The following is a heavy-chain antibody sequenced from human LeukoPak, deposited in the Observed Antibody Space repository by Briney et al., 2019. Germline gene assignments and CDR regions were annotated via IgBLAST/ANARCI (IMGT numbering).Heavy chain of an antibody. J-gene: IGHJ4*02. CDR1: GFTFSTYW. V-gene: IGHV3-49*04. Sequence: GGSLRLSCAASGFTFSTYWMHWVRQAPGKGLEWVGFIASETYGGTAEYAASVKGRFTISRDDPKSIAYLQMNSLKTEDTAVYYCTRDQTPYYWGQGTLVTVSS. CDR2: IASETYGGTA. CDR3: TRDQTPYY.